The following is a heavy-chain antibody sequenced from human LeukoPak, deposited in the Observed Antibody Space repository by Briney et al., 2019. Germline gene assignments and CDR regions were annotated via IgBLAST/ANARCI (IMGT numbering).Heavy chain of an antibody. CDR2: INHSGST. V-gene: IGHV4-34*01. D-gene: IGHD6-13*01. Sequence: KPSETLSLTCAVYGGSFSGYYWSWIRQPPGKGLEWIGEINHSGSTNYNPSLKSRVTISVDTSKNQFSLKLSSVTAADTAVYYCARGRQPHWFDPWGQGTLVTVSS. CDR3: ARGRQPHWFDP. CDR1: GGSFSGYY. J-gene: IGHJ5*02.